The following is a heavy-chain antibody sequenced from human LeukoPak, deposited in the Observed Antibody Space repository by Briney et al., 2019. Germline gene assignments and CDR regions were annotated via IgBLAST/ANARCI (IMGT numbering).Heavy chain of an antibody. Sequence: SETLSLTCTVSGGSISSSSYYWGWIRQPPGKGLEWIGSIYYSGSTYYNPSLKSRVTISVDTSKNQFSLKLSSVTAADTAVYYCARGRITMIVVVIPQDVYYFDYWGQGTLVTVSS. CDR3: ARGRITMIVVVIPQDVYYFDY. CDR1: GGSISSSSYY. J-gene: IGHJ4*02. CDR2: IYYSGST. D-gene: IGHD3-22*01. V-gene: IGHV4-39*07.